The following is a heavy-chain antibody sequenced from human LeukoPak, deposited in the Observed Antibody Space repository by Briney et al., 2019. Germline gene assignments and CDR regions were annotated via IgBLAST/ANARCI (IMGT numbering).Heavy chain of an antibody. Sequence: GASVKVSCKASGGTFSSYAINWVRLAPGQGLEWMGGIIPLFGTANYAQKFQGRVTITADESTSTAYMELSSLRSEDTAVYYCAREGPVPAAMSRYNWFDPWGQGTLVTVSS. CDR2: IIPLFGTA. V-gene: IGHV1-69*13. D-gene: IGHD2-2*01. J-gene: IGHJ5*02. CDR3: AREGPVPAAMSRYNWFDP. CDR1: GGTFSSYA.